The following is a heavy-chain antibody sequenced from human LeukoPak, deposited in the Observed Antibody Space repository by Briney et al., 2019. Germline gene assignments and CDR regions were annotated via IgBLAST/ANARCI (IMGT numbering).Heavy chain of an antibody. D-gene: IGHD3-3*01. CDR3: ARGYYDFWSGFPNDAFDI. J-gene: IGHJ3*02. CDR2: ISSSSSTI. V-gene: IGHV3-48*02. CDR1: GFTVSSDY. Sequence: GGSLRLSCAASGFTVSSDYMGWVRQAPGKGLEWVSYISSSSSTIYYADSVKGRFTISRDNAKNSLYLQMNSLRDEDTAVYYCARGYYDFWSGFPNDAFDIWGQGTMVTVSS.